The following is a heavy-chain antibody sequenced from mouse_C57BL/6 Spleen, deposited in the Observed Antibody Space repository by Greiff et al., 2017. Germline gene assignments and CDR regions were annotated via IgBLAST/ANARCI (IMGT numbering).Heavy chain of an antibody. CDR1: GYTFTSYW. Sequence: QVQLQQPGAELVMPGASVKLSCKASGYTFTSYWMHWVKQRPGQGLEWIGEIDPSDSYTNYNQKFKGKSTSTVDKSSSTAYMQLSSLTSEDSAVYYCARSDGSSPLYYAMDYLGQGTSVTVSS. D-gene: IGHD1-1*01. J-gene: IGHJ4*01. CDR3: ARSDGSSPLYYAMDY. CDR2: IDPSDSYT. V-gene: IGHV1-69*01.